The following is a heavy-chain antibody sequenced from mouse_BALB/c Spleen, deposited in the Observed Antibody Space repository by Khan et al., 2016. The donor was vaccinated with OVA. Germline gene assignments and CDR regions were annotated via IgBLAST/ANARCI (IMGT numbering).Heavy chain of an antibody. Sequence: EVQLQESGPGLVKPSQSLSLTCTVTGYSITSDFAWNWIRQFPGNKLEWMGYISSTGTSSSSPSLSRRFSITRDTSKIQFFIQLNAVTTEDTATYYYARSRYYSDYYAMDDWGQGTSVTVSS. CDR1: GYSITSDFA. CDR2: ISSTGTS. CDR3: ARSRYYSDYYAMDD. V-gene: IGHV3-2*02. J-gene: IGHJ4*01. D-gene: IGHD2-13*01.